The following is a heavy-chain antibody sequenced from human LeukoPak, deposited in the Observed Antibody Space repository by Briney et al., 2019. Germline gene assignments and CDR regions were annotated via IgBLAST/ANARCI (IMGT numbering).Heavy chain of an antibody. V-gene: IGHV1-18*01. D-gene: IGHD4-17*01. CDR3: ARSLYGDYAYPGDY. J-gene: IGHJ4*02. CDR1: GYTFTSYG. CDR2: ISAYNGNT. Sequence: ASVKVSCKASGYTFTSYGISWVRQAPGQGFEWMGWISAYNGNTNYAQKLQGRVTMTTDTSTSTAYMELRSLRSDDTAVYYCARSLYGDYAYPGDYWGQGTLVTVSS.